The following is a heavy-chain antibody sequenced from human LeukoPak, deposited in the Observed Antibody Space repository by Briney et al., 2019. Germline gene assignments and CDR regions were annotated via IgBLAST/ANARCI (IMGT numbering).Heavy chain of an antibody. CDR2: ISDDGYST. D-gene: IGHD3-10*01. Sequence: GGSLRLSCAASRFIFDNYGMTWVRQAPGKGLEWVSGISDDGYSTYYADSVKGRFTISRDNSKNTLYLHMSSLRVEDTAVYYCAREPTPFGSGSYPPTGGGYYYMDVWGKGTTVTISS. CDR1: RFIFDNYG. V-gene: IGHV3-23*01. CDR3: AREPTPFGSGSYPPTGGGYYYMDV. J-gene: IGHJ6*03.